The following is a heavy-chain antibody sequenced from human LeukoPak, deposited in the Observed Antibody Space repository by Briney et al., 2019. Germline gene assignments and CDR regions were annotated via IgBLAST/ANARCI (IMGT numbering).Heavy chain of an antibody. V-gene: IGHV3-11*04. CDR1: GFTFSDYY. CDR3: ARTDYYDSSGYYSNPGLDY. CDR2: ISSSGSTI. D-gene: IGHD3-22*01. Sequence: GGSLRLSCAASGFTFSDYYMSWIRQAPGKGLEWVSYISSSGSTIYYADSVKGRFTISRDNAKNSLYLQMNSLRAEDTAVYYCARTDYYDSSGYYSNPGLDYWGQGTLVTVSS. J-gene: IGHJ4*02.